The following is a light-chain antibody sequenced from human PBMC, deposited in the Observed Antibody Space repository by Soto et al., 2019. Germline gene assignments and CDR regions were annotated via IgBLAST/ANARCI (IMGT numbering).Light chain of an antibody. CDR2: SNN. J-gene: IGLJ1*01. V-gene: IGLV1-44*01. Sequence: ECGTRGQRVTITKNGSSSNIGSNTVNWYQQLPGTAPKLLIYSNNQRPSGVPDRFSGSKSGTSASLAISGLQSEDEADYYCAAWDDSLNGRYVFGTGTKVTVL. CDR3: AAWDDSLNGRYV. CDR1: SSNIGSNT.